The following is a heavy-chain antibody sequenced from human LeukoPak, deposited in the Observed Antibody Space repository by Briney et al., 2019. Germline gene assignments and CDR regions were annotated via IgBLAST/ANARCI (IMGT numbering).Heavy chain of an antibody. CDR2: IIPILGIA. Sequence: GASVKVSCKAAGGTFSSNAISWGRQGPGQGLEWMGRIIPILGIANYAQKFQGRVTITADKSTSTAYMELSSLRSEDTAVYYCARVECSGDSCSTWGQGTLVTVSS. CDR1: GGTFSSNA. J-gene: IGHJ5*02. CDR3: ARVECSGDSCST. V-gene: IGHV1-69*04. D-gene: IGHD2-15*01.